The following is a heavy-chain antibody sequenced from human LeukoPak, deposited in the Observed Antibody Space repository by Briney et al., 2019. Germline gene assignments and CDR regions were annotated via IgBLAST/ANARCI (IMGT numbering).Heavy chain of an antibody. V-gene: IGHV4-34*01. D-gene: IGHD3-22*01. J-gene: IGHJ4*02. CDR3: ARGDTYYYDSSGYPEPLDY. CDR2: INHSGST. Sequence: SETLSLTCAVYGGSFSGDYWSWIRQPPGKGLEWIGEINHSGSTNYNPSLKSRVTISVDTSKNQFSLKLSSVTAADTAVYYCARGDTYYYDSSGYPEPLDYWGQGTLVTVSS. CDR1: GGSFSGDY.